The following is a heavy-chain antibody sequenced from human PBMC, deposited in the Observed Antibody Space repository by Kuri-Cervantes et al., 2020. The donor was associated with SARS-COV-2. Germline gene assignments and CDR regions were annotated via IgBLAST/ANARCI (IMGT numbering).Heavy chain of an antibody. CDR1: GFTFSSYA. CDR2: ISGSGGST. V-gene: IGHV3-23*01. J-gene: IGHJ4*02. D-gene: IGHD1-26*01. Sequence: GGSLRLSCAASGFTFSSYAMSWVRQAPGKGLVWVSAISGSGGSTYYADSVKGRFTISRDNSKNTQYLQMNSLRAEDTAVYYCAKDLSGSYYFDYWGQGTLVTVSS. CDR3: AKDLSGSYYFDY.